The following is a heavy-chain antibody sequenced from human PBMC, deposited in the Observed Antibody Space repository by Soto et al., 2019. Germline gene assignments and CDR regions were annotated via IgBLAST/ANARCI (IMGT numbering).Heavy chain of an antibody. J-gene: IGHJ4*02. D-gene: IGHD1-7*01. CDR2: FDPEDGGT. CDR3: ATAELELLNYYFDY. V-gene: IGHV1-24*01. Sequence: ASVKVSCKVSGYTLTELSMHWVRQAPGKGLEWMGGFDPEDGGTIYAQKFQGRVTMTEDTSTDTAYMELSSLRSEDTAVYYCATAELELLNYYFDYWGQGTLVTVSS. CDR1: GYTLTELS.